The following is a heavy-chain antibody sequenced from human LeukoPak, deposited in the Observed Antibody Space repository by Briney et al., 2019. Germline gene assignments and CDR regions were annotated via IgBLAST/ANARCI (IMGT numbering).Heavy chain of an antibody. CDR1: GFSFSRYW. V-gene: IGHV3-74*01. Sequence: PGGSLRLSCPASGFSFSRYWMHWVRQAPGKGLVWVARIKSDGSITSYADSVKGRFTISRDNAKNTLYLQMDSLRVEDSAVYYCARVPPNAGKYYVGDYWGQGTLVTVS. CDR2: IKSDGSIT. CDR3: ARVPPNAGKYYVGDY. J-gene: IGHJ4*02. D-gene: IGHD3-10*02.